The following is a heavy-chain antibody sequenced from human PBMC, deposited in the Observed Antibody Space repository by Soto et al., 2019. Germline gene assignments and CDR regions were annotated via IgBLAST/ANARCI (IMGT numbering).Heavy chain of an antibody. J-gene: IGHJ5*01. CDR1: GFTFSSNG. CDR2: VSYDGSKT. D-gene: IGHD3-22*01. V-gene: IGHV3-30*03. Sequence: QVQLVESGGGVVQPGRSQRLTCAASGFTFSSNGMHWVRQAPGKGLEWVALVSYDGSKTYYVDSVRGRFTISRDNSENTLYLQMNSLRAEDTAVYYCARWVGGSMYDNSGKYDSWGQGTLVTVSS. CDR3: ARWVGGSMYDNSGKYDS.